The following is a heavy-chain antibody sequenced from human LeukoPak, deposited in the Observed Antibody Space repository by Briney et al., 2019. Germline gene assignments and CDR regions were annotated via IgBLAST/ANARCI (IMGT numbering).Heavy chain of an antibody. V-gene: IGHV3-15*01. CDR2: IKSKTDGGTT. D-gene: IGHD3-16*01. J-gene: IGHJ4*02. CDR1: GFTFNSYA. Sequence: GGSLRLSCAASGFTFNSYAMSWVRQAPGKGLEWVGRIKSKTDGGTTDYAAPVKGRFTISRDDSKNTLYLQMNSLKTEDTAVYYCTQINPSDYWGQGTLVTVSS. CDR3: TQINPSDY.